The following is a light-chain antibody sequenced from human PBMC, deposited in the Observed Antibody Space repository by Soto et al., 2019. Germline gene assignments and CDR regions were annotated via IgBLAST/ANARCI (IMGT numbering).Light chain of an antibody. Sequence: EIVLMQSPGTLSLSPGERATLSCRASQSVSSSYIAWYQQKPGQAPRLLIYGASSRATGIPDRFSGSGSGTDFTLSISRLEPEDFAVYFCQQYGSSPALTFGGGTKVDIK. V-gene: IGKV3-20*01. CDR2: GAS. J-gene: IGKJ4*01. CDR1: QSVSSSY. CDR3: QQYGSSPALT.